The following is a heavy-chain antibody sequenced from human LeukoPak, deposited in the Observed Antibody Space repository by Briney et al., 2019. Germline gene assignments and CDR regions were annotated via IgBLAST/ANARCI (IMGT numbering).Heavy chain of an antibody. CDR3: ARAYCSGGSCYPAMDV. J-gene: IGHJ6*03. CDR1: GGSFSGYY. Sequence: SETLSLTCAVYGGSFSGYYWSWIRQPPGKGLEWIGEINHSGSTNYNPSLKSRVTISVDTPKTQFSLKLSSVTAADTAVYYCARAYCSGGSCYPAMDVWGKGTTVTVSS. CDR2: INHSGST. D-gene: IGHD2-15*01. V-gene: IGHV4-34*01.